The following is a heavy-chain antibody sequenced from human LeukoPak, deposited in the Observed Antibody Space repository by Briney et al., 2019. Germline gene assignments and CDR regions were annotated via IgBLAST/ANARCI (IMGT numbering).Heavy chain of an antibody. CDR3: ARLAIFGVERFDY. Sequence: SETLSLTCSVSGGSISGRRYYWGWIRQPPGRGLEWIGSIHYDGATYYNPSLKSRVTMPVDTSKNQFSLKLSSVTAADTAVYYCARLAIFGVERFDYWGQGTLVTVSS. CDR2: IHYDGAT. D-gene: IGHD3-3*01. J-gene: IGHJ4*02. V-gene: IGHV4-39*01. CDR1: GGSISGRRYY.